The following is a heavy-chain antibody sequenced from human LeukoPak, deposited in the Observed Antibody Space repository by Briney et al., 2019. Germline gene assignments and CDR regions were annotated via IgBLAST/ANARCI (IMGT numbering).Heavy chain of an antibody. V-gene: IGHV1-46*01. CDR1: GYTFTSYY. D-gene: IGHD5-18*01. CDR2: INPSGGST. J-gene: IGHJ4*02. CDR3: ARPRLDTAMYVY. Sequence: ASVKVSCKASGYTFTSYYMHWVRQAPGQGLEWMGIINPSGGSTSYAQKFQGRVTMTRDTSISTAYMELSRLRSDDTAVYYCARPRLDTAMYVYWGQGTLVTVSS.